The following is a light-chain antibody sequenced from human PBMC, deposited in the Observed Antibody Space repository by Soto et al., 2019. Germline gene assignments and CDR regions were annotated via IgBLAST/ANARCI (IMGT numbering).Light chain of an antibody. Sequence: DLQMTQSPSSLSASVGDRVTINCRASQNINTHLNWYQQKPGQAPKLLILAASSLESGVPSRFSGSGSGTDFTLSISTVQIEDFATYYCQQSYSFPLTFGGGTKVDIK. CDR2: AAS. J-gene: IGKJ4*01. CDR1: QNINTH. V-gene: IGKV1-39*01. CDR3: QQSYSFPLT.